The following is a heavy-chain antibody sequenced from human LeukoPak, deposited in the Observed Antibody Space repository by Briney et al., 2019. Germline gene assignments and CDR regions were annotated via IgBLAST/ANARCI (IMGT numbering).Heavy chain of an antibody. CDR2: ISGSGGST. D-gene: IGHD3-10*01. CDR3: AKLTGLLWFVHDY. CDR1: GFTFSSYA. Sequence: SGGSLRLSCAASGFTFSSYAMSWVRQAPGKGLEWVSAISGSGGSTYYADSVKGRFTISRDNSKNTLYLQMNSLRAEDTAVYYCAKLTGLLWFVHDYWGQGTLVTVSS. J-gene: IGHJ4*02. V-gene: IGHV3-23*01.